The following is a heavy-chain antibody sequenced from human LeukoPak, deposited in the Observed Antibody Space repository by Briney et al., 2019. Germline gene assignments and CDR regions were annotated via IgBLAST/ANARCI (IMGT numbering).Heavy chain of an antibody. CDR3: ARVGYDDSRGLLS. V-gene: IGHV4-38-2*02. CDR2: IYNSGTP. J-gene: IGHJ5*02. D-gene: IGHD3-22*01. Sequence: PAETLSLTCSVSRYSISSGFYWGWIRQPPGKGLEWIGIIYNSGTPHYNPSLKSRATISVDTSNNQLSLKVTSVTASDAAVYYCARVGYDDSRGLLSWGQGTLVTVSS. CDR1: RYSISSGFY.